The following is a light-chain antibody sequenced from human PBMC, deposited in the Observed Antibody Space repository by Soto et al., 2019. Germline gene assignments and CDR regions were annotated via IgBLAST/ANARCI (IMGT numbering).Light chain of an antibody. V-gene: IGKV3-15*01. CDR1: QSVSSN. Sequence: EIVMTQSPATLSVSPGERATLSCRASQSVSSNLAWYQQKPGQAPRLLIYDAFTRATGVPARFSGSGSGTDFTLPISSLQSEDFAVYYCQQYNGWPPRTFGQGTKVEIK. J-gene: IGKJ1*01. CDR3: QQYNGWPPRT. CDR2: DAF.